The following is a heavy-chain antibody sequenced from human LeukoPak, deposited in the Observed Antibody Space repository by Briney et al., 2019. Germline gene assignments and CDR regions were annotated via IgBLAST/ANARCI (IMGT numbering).Heavy chain of an antibody. J-gene: IGHJ4*02. CDR1: GGSISSYY. CDR2: IYYSGST. Sequence: SETLSLTCTVSGGSISSYYWSWIRQPPGKGLXXIGYIYYSGSTNYNPSLKSRVTISVDTSKNQFSLRLSSVTAADTAVYYCARARYSGYDFDYWGQGTLVTVSS. D-gene: IGHD5-12*01. CDR3: ARARYSGYDFDY. V-gene: IGHV4-59*01.